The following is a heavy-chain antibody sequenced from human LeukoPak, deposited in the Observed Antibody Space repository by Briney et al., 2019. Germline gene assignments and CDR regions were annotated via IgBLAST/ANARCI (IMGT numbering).Heavy chain of an antibody. V-gene: IGHV3-23*01. J-gene: IGHJ4*02. CDR3: AKVWFGELGDY. D-gene: IGHD3-10*01. Sequence: GGSLRLSCAASGLTLSDSAMSWVRQAPGKGLEWVSAISGSGDTTYYADSVKGRFTISRDNSKNTLSLQMNSLRAEDTAVYYCAKVWFGELGDYWGQGTLVTVSS. CDR1: GLTLSDSA. CDR2: ISGSGDTT.